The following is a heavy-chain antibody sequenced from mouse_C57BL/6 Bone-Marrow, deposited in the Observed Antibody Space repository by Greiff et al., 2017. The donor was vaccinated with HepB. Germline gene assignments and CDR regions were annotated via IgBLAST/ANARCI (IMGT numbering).Heavy chain of an antibody. CDR2: ISSGGSYT. D-gene: IGHD2-2*01. Sequence: EVQRVESGGDLVKPGGSLKLSCAASGFTFSSYGMSWVRQTPDKRLEWVATISSGGSYTYYPDSVKGRFTISRDNAKNTLYLQMSSLKSEDTAMYYCARHAIYYGYDWGQCTTLTVSS. CDR1: GFTFSSYG. CDR3: ARHAIYYGYD. J-gene: IGHJ2*01. V-gene: IGHV5-6*01.